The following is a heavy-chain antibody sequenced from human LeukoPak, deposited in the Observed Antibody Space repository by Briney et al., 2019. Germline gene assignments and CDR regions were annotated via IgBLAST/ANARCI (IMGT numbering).Heavy chain of an antibody. Sequence: SETLSLTCTVSGGSISSSSSYWGWIRQPPGKGLEWIANIYYSGTTSYNPSLKRRVTISVDTSKNQFPLRLSSVTAADTAVYYCARLSTTYYYGSGSYPLPYFFHYWGQGTLVTVSS. CDR3: ARLSTTYYYGSGSYPLPYFFHY. CDR1: GGSISSSSSY. V-gene: IGHV4-39*01. J-gene: IGHJ4*02. D-gene: IGHD3-10*01. CDR2: IYYSGTT.